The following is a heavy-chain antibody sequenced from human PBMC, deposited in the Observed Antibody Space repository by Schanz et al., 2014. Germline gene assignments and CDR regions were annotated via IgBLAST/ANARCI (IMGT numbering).Heavy chain of an antibody. CDR3: ARKMKLGVYGGKGHDSLDI. J-gene: IGHJ3*02. CDR1: TFTFDHYA. CDR2: ISDSGTYT. D-gene: IGHD4-17*01. V-gene: IGHV3-48*04. Sequence: EVQLLESGGGLVQPGGSLRLSCSASTFTFDHYAMTWVRQAPGKGLEWLSYISDSGTYTNYADSVKGRFTISRDNAKNTLYLQMNSLRAEDTAVYYCARKMKLGVYGGKGHDSLDIWGQGTMVTVSS.